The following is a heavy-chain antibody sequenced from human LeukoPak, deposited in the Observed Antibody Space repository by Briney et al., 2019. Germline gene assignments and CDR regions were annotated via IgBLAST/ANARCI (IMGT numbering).Heavy chain of an antibody. Sequence: SETLSLTCTVSGGSISSSNYYWGWIRQPPGKGLEWIGSIYYSGSTYYSPSLKSRVTISVDTSRNQFSLKLSSVTAADTAVYYCARIIEMATIFAPFDPWGQGTLVTVSS. CDR1: GGSISSSNYY. CDR2: IYYSGST. J-gene: IGHJ5*02. V-gene: IGHV4-39*01. CDR3: ARIIEMATIFAPFDP. D-gene: IGHD5-24*01.